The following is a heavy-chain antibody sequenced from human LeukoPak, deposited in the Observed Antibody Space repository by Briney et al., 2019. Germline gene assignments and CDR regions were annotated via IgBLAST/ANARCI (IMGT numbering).Heavy chain of an antibody. CDR3: ARIDLVTGLDY. D-gene: IGHD4-23*01. CDR1: GFTFSSYW. J-gene: IGHJ4*02. V-gene: IGHV3-74*01. CDR2: INSDGSST. Sequence: GGSLRLSCAASGFTFSSYWMHWVRQAPGKGLVWVSRINSDGSSTSYADSVKGRFTISRDNAKNTLCLQMNSLRAEDTAVYYCARIDLVTGLDYWGQGTLVTVST.